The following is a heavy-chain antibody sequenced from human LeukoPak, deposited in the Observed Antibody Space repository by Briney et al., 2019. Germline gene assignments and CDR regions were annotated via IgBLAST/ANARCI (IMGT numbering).Heavy chain of an antibody. CDR3: AKANSITIFGVISPVDY. D-gene: IGHD3-3*01. CDR2: ISDSGDNT. Sequence: GGSLRLSCVASGFTFSSYAMSWVRQAPGKGLEWVSSISDSGDNTYYADSVKGRFTISRDNSKNTLYLQMNSLRAEDTAVYYCAKANSITIFGVISPVDYWGQGTLVTVSS. V-gene: IGHV3-23*01. J-gene: IGHJ4*02. CDR1: GFTFSSYA.